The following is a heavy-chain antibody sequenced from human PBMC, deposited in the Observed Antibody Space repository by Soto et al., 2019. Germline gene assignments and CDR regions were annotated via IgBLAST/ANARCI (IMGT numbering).Heavy chain of an antibody. Sequence: LGESLKISCKGSGYSFTSYWIGWVRQMRGKGLERMGIIYPGDSDTRYSPSFQGQVTISADKSISTASLQWSSLKASDTAMYYYAISVSMGFGELFPYHYGMDVWGQGTTITGSS. CDR1: GYSFTSYW. CDR2: IYPGDSDT. CDR3: AISVSMGFGELFPYHYGMDV. V-gene: IGHV5-51*01. D-gene: IGHD3-10*01. J-gene: IGHJ6*02.